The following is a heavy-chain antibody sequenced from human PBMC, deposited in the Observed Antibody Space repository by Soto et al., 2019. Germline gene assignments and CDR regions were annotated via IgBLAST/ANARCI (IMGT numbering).Heavy chain of an antibody. CDR2: IIPIFGIA. J-gene: IGHJ4*02. CDR3: AREREHDYGDLWGFDY. CDR1: GGTFSSYT. Sequence: QVQVVQSGAEVKKPGSSVKVSCKASGGTFSSYTINWVRQAPGQGLEWMGRIIPIFGIANYAKKFQGRVMITEDKSTSTAYMGLSSLRSEDMAVYYCAREREHDYGDLWGFDYWGQGTLITVSS. V-gene: IGHV1-69*08. D-gene: IGHD4-17*01.